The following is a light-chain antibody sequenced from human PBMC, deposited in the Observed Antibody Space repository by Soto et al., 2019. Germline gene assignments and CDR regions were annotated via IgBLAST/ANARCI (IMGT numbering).Light chain of an antibody. V-gene: IGKV3-15*01. CDR2: GAS. CDR3: QQYNNWPLT. Sequence: EVVVTQSPATLSVSPGERVTLSCRASQSVSTNLAWYQQKPGQAPRHLIYGASTRATDIPARFSGSGSGTEFTLTISSLQSEALAVYYCQQYNNWPLTFGGGTKVEIK. J-gene: IGKJ4*01. CDR1: QSVSTN.